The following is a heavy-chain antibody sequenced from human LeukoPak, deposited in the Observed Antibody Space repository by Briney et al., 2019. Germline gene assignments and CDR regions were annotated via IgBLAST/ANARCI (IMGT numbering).Heavy chain of an antibody. Sequence: ASVEVSCKASGYTFSSNDINWVRQAPGQGLEWMGWINTNTRNPTYAQGFTGRFVFSLDTSVSTAYLQISSLKAEDTAVYYCARDYGDPWVYWGQGTLVTVSS. V-gene: IGHV7-4-1*02. CDR2: INTNTRNP. CDR3: ARDYGDPWVY. CDR1: GYTFSSND. J-gene: IGHJ4*02. D-gene: IGHD4-17*01.